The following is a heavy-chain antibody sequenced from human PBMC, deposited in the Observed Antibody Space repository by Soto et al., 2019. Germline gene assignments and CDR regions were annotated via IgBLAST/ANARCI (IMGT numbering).Heavy chain of an antibody. D-gene: IGHD2-21*02. Sequence: GGSLRLSCVASGFTFSHYTLNWVRRAPGKGLEWVSTISDRPTGHTHYAESVRGRFTISRDDSRDTVFLQMDSLRAEDTAVYYCTTRMTAHFDYWGQGVLVTVSS. CDR3: TTRMTAHFDY. CDR2: ISDRPTGHT. J-gene: IGHJ4*02. V-gene: IGHV3-23*01. CDR1: GFTFSHYT.